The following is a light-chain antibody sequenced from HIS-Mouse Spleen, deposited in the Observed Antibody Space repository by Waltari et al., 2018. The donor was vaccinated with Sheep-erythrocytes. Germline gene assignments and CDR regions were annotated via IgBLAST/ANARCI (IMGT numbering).Light chain of an antibody. CDR2: DVS. Sequence: QSALTQPRSVSGSPGQSVTISCTGTSSDVGGYNYVSWYQQHPGKAPNLMIYDVSKRPSGVPDRCSGSKYGNTASLTISGLQAEDEADYYCCSYAGSYNHVFATGTKVTVL. V-gene: IGLV2-11*01. J-gene: IGLJ1*01. CDR1: SSDVGGYNY. CDR3: CSYAGSYNHV.